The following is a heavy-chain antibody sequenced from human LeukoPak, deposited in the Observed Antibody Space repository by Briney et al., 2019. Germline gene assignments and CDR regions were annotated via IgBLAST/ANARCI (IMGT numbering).Heavy chain of an antibody. Sequence: GGSLRLSCAASGFTFSSYAMSWVRQAPGKGLEWVSAISGSGGSTYYADSVKGRFTIPRDNAKNTLYLQMNSLRAEDTAVYYCARLTAGAFDIWGQGTMVTVSS. J-gene: IGHJ3*02. V-gene: IGHV3-23*01. CDR1: GFTFSSYA. CDR3: ARLTAGAFDI. D-gene: IGHD2-8*02. CDR2: ISGSGGST.